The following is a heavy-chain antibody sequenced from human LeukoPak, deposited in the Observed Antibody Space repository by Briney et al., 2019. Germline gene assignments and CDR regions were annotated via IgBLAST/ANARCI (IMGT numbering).Heavy chain of an antibody. Sequence: PGGSLRLSCAASGFTFCNYWMQWVRQAPGKGLVWVSRIDTDGSTTTYADSVKGRFTISRDNAKNTLYLQMNSLRVEDTAVYYCARDVGIAVADWGQGTLVTVSS. CDR1: GFTFCNYW. CDR2: IDTDGSTT. CDR3: ARDVGIAVAD. D-gene: IGHD6-19*01. J-gene: IGHJ4*02. V-gene: IGHV3-74*01.